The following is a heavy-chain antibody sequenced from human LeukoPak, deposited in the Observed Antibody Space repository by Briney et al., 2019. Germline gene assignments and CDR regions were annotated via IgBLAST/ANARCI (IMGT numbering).Heavy chain of an antibody. D-gene: IGHD6-13*01. CDR1: GFTFSSYS. CDR2: ISSSSSYI. Sequence: GGSLRLSCAASGFTFSSYSMNWVRQAPGKGLGWVSSISSSSSYIYYADSVKGRFTISRDNAKNSLYLQMDSLRAEDTAVYYCARLRYSSSWYDYWGQGTLVTVSS. V-gene: IGHV3-21*01. J-gene: IGHJ4*02. CDR3: ARLRYSSSWYDY.